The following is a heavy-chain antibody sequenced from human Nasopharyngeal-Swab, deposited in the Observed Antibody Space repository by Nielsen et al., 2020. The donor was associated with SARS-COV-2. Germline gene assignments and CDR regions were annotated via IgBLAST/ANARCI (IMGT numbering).Heavy chain of an antibody. CDR2: INRDGSST. CDR1: GFTLSSYW. V-gene: IGHV3-74*01. CDR3: ARETAVAGDYYCDY. D-gene: IGHD6-19*01. J-gene: IGHJ4*02. Sequence: GVSLRLSCAASGFTLSSYWMHWVRQAPGKGLVWVSRINRDGSSTSYADSVKGRFTISRENAKNTLYLQMNSLRVEDTAVYYCARETAVAGDYYCDYWGQGTLVAVSS.